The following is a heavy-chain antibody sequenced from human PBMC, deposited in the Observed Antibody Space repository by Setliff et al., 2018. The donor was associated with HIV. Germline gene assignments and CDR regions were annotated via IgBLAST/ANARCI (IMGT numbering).Heavy chain of an antibody. V-gene: IGHV4-39*01. CDR3: ARGVITFGGLIGPLPS. J-gene: IGHJ5*02. CDR2: IYYSGST. D-gene: IGHD3-16*02. CDR1: GGSISSSSYY. Sequence: PSETLSLTCTVSGGSISSSSYYWGWIRQPPGKGLEWIGSIYYSGSTYYNPSLKSRVTTSVDTSKNQFSLKLSSVTAADTAVYYCARGVITFGGLIGPLPSWGQGTLVTVSS.